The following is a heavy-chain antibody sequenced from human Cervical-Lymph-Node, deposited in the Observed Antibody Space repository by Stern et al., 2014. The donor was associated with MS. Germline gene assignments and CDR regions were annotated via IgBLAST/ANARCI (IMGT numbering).Heavy chain of an antibody. CDR1: GFTFSDYY. V-gene: IGHV3-72*01. Sequence: VQLVQSGGGLVQPGGSLRLSCAASGFTFSDYYIDWVRQAPGKGLEWVGRSRNKAKSYPTDYAASVKGRFTISRDDSKKSVYLQMNSLKTEDTAVYYCSRDASGDYWGPGTVVTVSS. CDR2: SRNKAKSYPT. CDR3: SRDASGDY. J-gene: IGHJ4*02.